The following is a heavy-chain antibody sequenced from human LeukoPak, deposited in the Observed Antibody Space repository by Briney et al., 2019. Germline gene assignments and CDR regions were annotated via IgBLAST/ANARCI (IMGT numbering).Heavy chain of an antibody. CDR2: VFFSGST. Sequence: SETLSLTCNVSDYAISSGYYWGWIRQPPGKGLEWIGSVFFSGSTDYNPSLKSRVAISVDTSKNQFSLKLSSVTAADTAVYYCARHLRPVDYYDSSGYWIPYYYYYMDVWGKGTTVTVSS. CDR1: DYAISSGYY. J-gene: IGHJ6*03. V-gene: IGHV4-38-2*02. CDR3: ARHLRPVDYYDSSGYWIPYYYYYMDV. D-gene: IGHD3-22*01.